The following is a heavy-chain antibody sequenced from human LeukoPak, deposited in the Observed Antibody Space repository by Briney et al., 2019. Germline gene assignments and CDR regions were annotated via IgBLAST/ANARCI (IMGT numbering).Heavy chain of an antibody. Sequence: GSLRLSCAASGFTVSSNYMSWVRQAPGKGLEWIGEINHSGSTNYNPSLKSRVTISVDTSKNQFSLKLSSVTAADTAVYYCARRRGGHWPYSSSRSYYYYGMDVWGQGTTVTVSS. J-gene: IGHJ6*02. CDR1: GFTVSSNY. V-gene: IGHV4-34*01. CDR3: ARRRGGHWPYSSSRSYYYYGMDV. CDR2: INHSGST. D-gene: IGHD6-13*01.